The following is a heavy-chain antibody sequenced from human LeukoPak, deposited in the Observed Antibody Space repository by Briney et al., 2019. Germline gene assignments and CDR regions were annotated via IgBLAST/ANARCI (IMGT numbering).Heavy chain of an antibody. V-gene: IGHV3-30*02. D-gene: IGHD5-12*01. CDR1: GFTFSSYV. CDR3: AKGGGYEAQYYYYYLDV. CDR2: IRYDGSNK. Sequence: PGRSLRLSCAASGFTFSSYVMHWVRQAPGKGLEWVAFIRYDGSNKYYADSVKGRFTISRDNSKNTLYLQMKSLRAEDTAVYYCAKGGGYEAQYYYYYLDVWGKGTTVTISS. J-gene: IGHJ6*03.